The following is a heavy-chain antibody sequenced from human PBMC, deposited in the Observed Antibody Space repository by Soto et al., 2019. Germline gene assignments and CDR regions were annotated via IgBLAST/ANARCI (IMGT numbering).Heavy chain of an antibody. CDR2: ISSHNGNT. D-gene: IGHD6-13*01. V-gene: IGHV1-18*01. Sequence: QVQLVQSGDEVKQPGASVKVSCKASGSTITACGISWVRQAPGQGLEWMAWISSHNGNTYYAQNLQGRVTMTTDTSTSTAYMELRSLRSDDTAVYYCASSSIAAAGPFDYWGQGALVTVSS. CDR3: ASSSIAAAGPFDY. CDR1: GSTITACG. J-gene: IGHJ4*02.